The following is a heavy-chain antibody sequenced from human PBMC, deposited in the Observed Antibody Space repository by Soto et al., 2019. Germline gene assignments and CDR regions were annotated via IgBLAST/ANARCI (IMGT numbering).Heavy chain of an antibody. CDR3: VRDIAE. Sequence: EVQLVESGGGLVQPGGSLRLSCVASGFTFGDFWMSWARQVPGKGLEWVANIKHDGSEKYYVDSLKGRFTSSREDAKNSLYLQMNGLRAEDTDMYYCVRDIAEWGQGTLVTVSS. D-gene: IGHD6-13*01. J-gene: IGHJ4*02. CDR2: IKHDGSEK. CDR1: GFTFGDFW. V-gene: IGHV3-7*05.